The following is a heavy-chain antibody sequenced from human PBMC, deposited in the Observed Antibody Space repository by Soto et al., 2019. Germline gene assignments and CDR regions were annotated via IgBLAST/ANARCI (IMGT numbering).Heavy chain of an antibody. CDR2: INSDGSST. D-gene: IGHD4-17*01. J-gene: IGHJ4*02. CDR1: GFTFSTYW. Sequence: EVQLVESGGGLVQPGGSLRLSCAASGFTFSTYWMHWVRQAPGKGLMWVSRINSDGSSTNYADSVKGRFTISRDNAKNTLYLQMNSLRAEDRAVYYCARANGDYRLDYLGQGIVVTVSS. CDR3: ARANGDYRLDY. V-gene: IGHV3-74*01.